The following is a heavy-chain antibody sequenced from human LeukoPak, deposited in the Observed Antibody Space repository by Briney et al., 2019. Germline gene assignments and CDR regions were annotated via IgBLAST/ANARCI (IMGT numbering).Heavy chain of an antibody. D-gene: IGHD5-24*01. J-gene: IGHJ5*02. V-gene: IGHV3-30*02. CDR1: GFTFATYG. CDR2: VQTDGRDE. CDR3: ARRGPPEGNYGNWIDP. Sequence: HPGGSLRLSCAASGFTFATYGMHWVRQSPDKGLEWVAAVQTDGRDEYYAESVKGRFTISRDKPKNTLYLQMNSLRLEDTAIYYCARRGPPEGNYGNWIDPWGQGTLVTVSS.